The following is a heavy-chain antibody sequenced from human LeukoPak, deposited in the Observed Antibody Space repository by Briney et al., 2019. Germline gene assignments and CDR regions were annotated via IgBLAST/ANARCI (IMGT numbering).Heavy chain of an antibody. CDR3: ARDGVPADADY. CDR2: INPSGGST. Sequence: ASVKVSCTASGYTFTSYYMHWVRQAPGQGLEWMGIINPSGGSTSYAQKFQGRVTMTRDTSTSTVYMELSSLRSEDTAVYYCARDGVPADADYWGQGTLVTVSS. D-gene: IGHD2-2*01. V-gene: IGHV1-46*01. CDR1: GYTFTSYY. J-gene: IGHJ4*02.